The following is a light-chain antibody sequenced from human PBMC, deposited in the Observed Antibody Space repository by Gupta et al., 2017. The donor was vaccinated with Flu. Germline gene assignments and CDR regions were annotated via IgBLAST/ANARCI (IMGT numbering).Light chain of an antibody. CDR3: QQSYSIPWT. CDR1: QSITGY. V-gene: IGKV1-39*01. CDR2: AAS. Sequence: DIQMTQSPSSLSASVGDRVTILCRATQSITGYVNWYQQKPGKAPNLLIYAASNLQRGVPSRFSGSGSGADFTLTISSLHPEDFATYYCQQSYSIPWTFGQGTKVEFK. J-gene: IGKJ1*01.